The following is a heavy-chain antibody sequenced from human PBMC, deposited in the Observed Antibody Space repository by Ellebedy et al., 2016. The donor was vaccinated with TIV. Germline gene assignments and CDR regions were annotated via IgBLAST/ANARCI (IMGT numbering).Heavy chain of an antibody. J-gene: IGHJ3*02. CDR2: IYHSGST. V-gene: IGHV4-4*02. D-gene: IGHD2-21*02. CDR3: ARYCSGDCFGAFDI. CDR1: GDSISSSNW. Sequence: SETLSLXXAVSGDSISSSNWWSWVRQPPGKGLEWIGEIYHSGSTNYNPSLKSRVTISVDKSKNQFSLKLSSVTAADTAVYYCARYCSGDCFGAFDIWGQGTMVTVSS.